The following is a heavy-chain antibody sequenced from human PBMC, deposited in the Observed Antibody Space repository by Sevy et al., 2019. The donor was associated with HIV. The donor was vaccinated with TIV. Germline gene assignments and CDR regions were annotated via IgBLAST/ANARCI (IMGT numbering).Heavy chain of an antibody. CDR1: AYTFTDYY. V-gene: IGHV1-2*02. Sequence: ASMKVSCKASAYTFTDYYMHCVRQAPGQGLEWMGWINPNSGGTNYAKKFQGRVTMTRDTSISTAYMELSRLRSDDTAVYYCARGVLTFFYDSSGYSHFDYWGQGTLVTVSS. D-gene: IGHD3-22*01. CDR2: INPNSGGT. CDR3: ARGVLTFFYDSSGYSHFDY. J-gene: IGHJ4*02.